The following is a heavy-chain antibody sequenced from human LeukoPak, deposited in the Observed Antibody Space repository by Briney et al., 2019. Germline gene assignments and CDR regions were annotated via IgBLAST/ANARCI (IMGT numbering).Heavy chain of an antibody. CDR3: ARVTGTQGRKCTSSSCYTDFDN. V-gene: IGHV1-18*01. D-gene: IGHD2-2*02. CDR2: ISGYNGNT. Sequence: ASVKVSCKASGYTFISYGISWVRQAPGQGLEWMGWISGYNGNTKYAQKFQGRVSMSTDTSTSTAYMELRSLRSDDTAVYFCARVTGTQGRKCTSSSCYTDFDNWGQGTLVTVSS. CDR1: GYTFISYG. J-gene: IGHJ4*02.